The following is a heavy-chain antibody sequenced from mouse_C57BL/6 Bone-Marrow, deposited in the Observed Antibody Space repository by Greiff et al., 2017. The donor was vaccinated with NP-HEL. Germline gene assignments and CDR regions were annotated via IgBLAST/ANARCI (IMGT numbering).Heavy chain of an antibody. CDR3: ARSWATTVVASGRDY. Sequence: QVQLQQPGAELVRPGSSVKLSCKASGYTFTSYWMHWVKQRPIQGLEWIGNIDPSDSETHYNQKFKDKATLTVDKSSSTAYMQLSSLTSEDSAVYYCARSWATTVVASGRDYWGQGTSVTVSS. J-gene: IGHJ4*01. CDR1: GYTFTSYW. D-gene: IGHD1-1*01. CDR2: IDPSDSET. V-gene: IGHV1-52*01.